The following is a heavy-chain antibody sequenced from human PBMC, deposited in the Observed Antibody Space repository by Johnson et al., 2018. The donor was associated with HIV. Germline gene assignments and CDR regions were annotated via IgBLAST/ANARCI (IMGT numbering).Heavy chain of an antibody. CDR1: GFTFDDYA. CDR2: ISSSGGST. CDR3: ANYAGLGAFDI. Sequence: VQLVESGGGLVQPGRSLKLSCAASGFTFDDYAMHWVRQTPGNGLEWVSAISSSGGSTYYADSVKGRFTISRDNSKNTLHLQMNSLRAEDTAVYYCANYAGLGAFDIGGQGTMVTVSS. J-gene: IGHJ3*02. D-gene: IGHD4-17*01. V-gene: IGHV3-23*04.